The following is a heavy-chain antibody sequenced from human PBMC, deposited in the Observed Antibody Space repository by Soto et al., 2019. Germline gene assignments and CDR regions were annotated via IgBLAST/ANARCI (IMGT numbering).Heavy chain of an antibody. D-gene: IGHD6-13*01. CDR2: ISSSSSTI. CDR3: ARDPGLLVAAAKYFQH. V-gene: IGHV3-48*02. CDR1: GFTFSSYI. Sequence: PGGSLRLSCAASGFTFSSYIMNWVRQAPGKGLEWVSYISSSSSTIYYADSVKGRFTISRDNAKNSLYLQMNSLRDEDTAVYYCARDPGLLVAAAKYFQHWGQGTLVTVSS. J-gene: IGHJ1*01.